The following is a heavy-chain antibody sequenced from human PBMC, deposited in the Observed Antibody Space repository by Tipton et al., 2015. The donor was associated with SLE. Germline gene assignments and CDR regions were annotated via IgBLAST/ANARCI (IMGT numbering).Heavy chain of an antibody. Sequence: LRLSCEASGFPFSSYAMYWVRQPPGKGLEWIGEINHSGSTNYNPYLKSRVTISFDTSKNQLSLKLSSVTAADTAVYYCARPGNYFDSSGHHDAFDVWGQGTMVTVSS. CDR1: GFPFSSYA. D-gene: IGHD3-22*01. J-gene: IGHJ3*01. CDR3: ARPGNYFDSSGHHDAFDV. CDR2: INHSGST. V-gene: IGHV4-34*01.